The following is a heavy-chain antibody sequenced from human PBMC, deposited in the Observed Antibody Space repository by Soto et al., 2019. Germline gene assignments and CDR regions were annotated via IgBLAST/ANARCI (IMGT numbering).Heavy chain of an antibody. J-gene: IGHJ4*02. CDR1: GFIFSSYG. CDR2: LWYDGSNK. V-gene: IGHV3-33*01. CDR3: ARGHDYYDSSGHYYGLAY. Sequence: QVQLVESGGGVVQPGRSLRLSCAASGFIFSSYGMHWVRQAPGKGLEWVAVLWYDGSNKYYADSVKGRFTVSRDNSKKTLYLQMNSLRAEDTAVYYCARGHDYYDSSGHYYGLAYWGQGTLVTVSS. D-gene: IGHD3-22*01.